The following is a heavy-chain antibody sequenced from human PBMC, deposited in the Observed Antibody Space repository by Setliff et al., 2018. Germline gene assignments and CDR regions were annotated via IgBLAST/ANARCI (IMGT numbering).Heavy chain of an antibody. CDR3: VREGVDSRSSTDYRYYMDV. D-gene: IGHD3-22*01. V-gene: IGHV1-69*05. CDR2: TIPIFGTT. J-gene: IGHJ6*03. Sequence: ASVKVSCKASGGTFSSYGVSWVRQAPGQGLEWMGGTIPIFGTTDYAQKFRGRVTIITDESTSTAFMQLSSLRSEDTAVYYCVREGVDSRSSTDYRYYMDVWGKGTTVTVSS. CDR1: GGTFSSYG.